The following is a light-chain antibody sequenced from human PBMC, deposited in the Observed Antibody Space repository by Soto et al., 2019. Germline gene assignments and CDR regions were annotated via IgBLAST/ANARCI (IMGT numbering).Light chain of an antibody. J-gene: IGKJ1*01. Sequence: EIVLTQSPGTLSLSPGERATLSCRASQSVCSSHLAWYQQKPGQAPRLLIYGASSRATGIPDRFSGSGSGTDFTLTISRLEPEDFAVYYCQQYGSAPWTFGQGTKVEIK. V-gene: IGKV3-20*01. CDR3: QQYGSAPWT. CDR2: GAS. CDR1: QSVCSSH.